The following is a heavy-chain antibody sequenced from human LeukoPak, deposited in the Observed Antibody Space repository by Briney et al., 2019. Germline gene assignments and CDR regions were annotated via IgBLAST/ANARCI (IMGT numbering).Heavy chain of an antibody. V-gene: IGHV3-48*01. J-gene: IGHJ6*03. D-gene: IGHD6-19*01. CDR2: ISSSSSTI. CDR1: GFTFSSYS. CDR3: ARGPRLRAVAGLFYYYYMDV. Sequence: PGGSLRLSCAASGFTFSSYSMNWVRQAPGKGLEWVSYISSSSSTIYYADSVKGRFTISRDNAKNSLYLQMNSLRAEDTAVYYCARGPRLRAVAGLFYYYYMDVWGKGTTVTVSS.